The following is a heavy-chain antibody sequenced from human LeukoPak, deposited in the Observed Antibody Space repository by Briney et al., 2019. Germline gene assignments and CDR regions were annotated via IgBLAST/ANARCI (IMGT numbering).Heavy chain of an antibody. V-gene: IGHV4-59*08. J-gene: IGHJ4*02. CDR2: ISFSGET. CDR3: VRHRGGTTADD. Sequence: KPSETLSLTCTVSGGSITPYYWSWIRQPPEKGLEWIGYISFSGETNYNSSLRSRVTISLDTSRSQFSVQLSSLTAADTAVYYCVRHRGGTTADDWGQGTLVIVSS. D-gene: IGHD1-1*01. CDR1: GGSITPYY.